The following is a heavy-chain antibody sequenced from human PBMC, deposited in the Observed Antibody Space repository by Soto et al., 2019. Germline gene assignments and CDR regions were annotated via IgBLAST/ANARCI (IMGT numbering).Heavy chain of an antibody. CDR2: IIPIFGTA. Sequence: QVQLVQSGAEVKKPGSSVKVSCKASGGTFSSYAISWVRQAPGQGLEWLGGIIPIFGTANYAQKFQGRVKITADESTSTAYMELSSLRSEDTAVYYCARDPDCSGGSCYLWFDPWGQGTLVTVSS. CDR1: GGTFSSYA. D-gene: IGHD2-15*01. V-gene: IGHV1-69*01. J-gene: IGHJ5*02. CDR3: ARDPDCSGGSCYLWFDP.